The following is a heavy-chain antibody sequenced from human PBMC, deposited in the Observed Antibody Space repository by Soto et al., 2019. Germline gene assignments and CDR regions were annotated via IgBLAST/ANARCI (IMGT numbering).Heavy chain of an antibody. V-gene: IGHV4-39*01. J-gene: IGHJ5*02. CDR3: ARQGIVVVTPIRLGNWFDP. Sequence: QLQLQESGPGLVKPSETLSLTCTVSGGSISSSSYYWGWIRQPPGKGLEWIGSIYYSGSTYYNQSIKCRATIAVETSKNPFSLKLTSVAAADTAVYYSARQGIVVVTPIRLGNWFDPWGQGTLVTVSS. D-gene: IGHD2-21*02. CDR2: IYYSGST. CDR1: GGSISSSSYY.